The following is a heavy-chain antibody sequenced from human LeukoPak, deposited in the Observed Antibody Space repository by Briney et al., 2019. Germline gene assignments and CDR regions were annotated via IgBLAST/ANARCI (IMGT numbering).Heavy chain of an antibody. Sequence: PGGSLRLSCAASGFTFSGSWMSWVRQAPGSGLEWVANIKQDGSEKYYVDSVKGRFTISRDNAKSSLYLQMNSLRIEGTAVYYCARGGAFYYGLWGQGTQVTVSS. J-gene: IGHJ4*02. CDR2: IKQDGSEK. CDR3: ARGGAFYYGL. V-gene: IGHV3-7*05. CDR1: GFTFSGSW. D-gene: IGHD3-10*01.